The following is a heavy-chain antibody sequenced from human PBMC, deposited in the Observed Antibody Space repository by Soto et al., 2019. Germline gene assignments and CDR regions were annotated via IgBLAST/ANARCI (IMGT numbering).Heavy chain of an antibody. CDR3: ARMRAAGTFDY. CDR2: IYSDGST. V-gene: IGHV4-4*07. D-gene: IGHD6-13*01. Sequence: SETLSLTCTVSGGSIIGYYWSCIRQPAGKGLEWIGRIYSDGSTNYNPSLKSRVTMSVDASKNQFSLKLTSMTAADTAMYYCARMRAAGTFDYWGQGTLVTVS. CDR1: GGSIIGYY. J-gene: IGHJ4*02.